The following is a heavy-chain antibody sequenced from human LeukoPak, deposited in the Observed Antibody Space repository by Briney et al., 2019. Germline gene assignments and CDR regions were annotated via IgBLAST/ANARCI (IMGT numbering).Heavy chain of an antibody. CDR1: GFTFSRYW. CDR2: IKQDGSEK. J-gene: IGHJ5*02. Sequence: GGSLRLSCVASGFTFSRYWMSWVRQAPGKGLEWVANIKQDGSEKYYVDSVKGRFTISRDNAKNSLYLQLDSLRAEDTAVYYCARGGARYLDSWGQGTLVTVSS. V-gene: IGHV3-7*01. CDR3: ARGGARYLDS. D-gene: IGHD3-9*01.